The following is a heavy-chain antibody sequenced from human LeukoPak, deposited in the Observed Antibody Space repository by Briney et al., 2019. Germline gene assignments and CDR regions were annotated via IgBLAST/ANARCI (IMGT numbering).Heavy chain of an antibody. Sequence: GGSLRLSCAASGFTFSSYAMSWVRQAPGKGLEWVAFIRYNGNNQYYADSVEGRFTISRDNSKNTLYLQMNSLKGDDTAVYYCAKDSAFYYIDVWGKGTTVIISS. CDR1: GFTFSSYA. D-gene: IGHD3-10*01. V-gene: IGHV3-30*02. CDR2: IRYNGNNQ. J-gene: IGHJ6*03. CDR3: AKDSAFYYIDV.